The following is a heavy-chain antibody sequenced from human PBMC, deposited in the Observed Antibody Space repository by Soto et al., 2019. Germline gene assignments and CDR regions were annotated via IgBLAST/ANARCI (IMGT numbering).Heavy chain of an antibody. V-gene: IGHV3-30*18. CDR1: GFTFSTYG. CDR2: ISYDESHK. CDR3: AKERPGGFVVVVAATPHF. J-gene: IGHJ4*02. Sequence: QVQLVESGGGVVQPGKSLRLSCAASGFTFSTYGMHWVRQAPGKGLEWVALISYDESHKYYSHSVNGRFTISRDNSKNTVYHQMNSLNPEDTAGYYCAKERPGGFVVVVAATPHFWGQGTLVTVSS. D-gene: IGHD2-15*01.